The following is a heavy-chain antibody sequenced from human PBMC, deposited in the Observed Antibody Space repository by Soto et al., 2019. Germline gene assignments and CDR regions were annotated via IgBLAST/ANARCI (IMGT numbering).Heavy chain of an antibody. V-gene: IGHV4-39*07. J-gene: IGHJ4*02. CDR2: IYYDGNT. D-gene: IGHD7-27*01. CDR1: GGSITSSRYY. Sequence: ETLSLTCTVSGGSITSSRYYWGWIRQPPGKGLECIGNIYYDGNTYYNSSLKSRVIISVDTSKNQFSLKLSSVSAADTAVYYCTRGPSGDKVDYWGQGTLVTVSS. CDR3: TRGPSGDKVDY.